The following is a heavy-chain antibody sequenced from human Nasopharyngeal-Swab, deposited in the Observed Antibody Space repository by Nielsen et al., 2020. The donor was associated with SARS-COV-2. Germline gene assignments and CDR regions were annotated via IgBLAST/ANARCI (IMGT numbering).Heavy chain of an antibody. CDR3: ARERGRGGIWNYYYYYMDV. J-gene: IGHJ6*03. D-gene: IGHD3-10*01. Sequence: RQAPGKGLEWIGSIYYSGSTYYNPSLKSRVTISVDTSKNQFSLKLSSVTAADTAVYYCARERGRGGIWNYYYYYMDVWGKATTVTVSS. V-gene: IGHV4-39*07. CDR2: IYYSGST.